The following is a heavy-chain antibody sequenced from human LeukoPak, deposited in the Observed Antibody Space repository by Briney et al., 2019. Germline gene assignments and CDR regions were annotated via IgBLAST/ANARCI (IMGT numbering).Heavy chain of an antibody. CDR2: INPNSGDT. D-gene: IGHD3-3*01. J-gene: IGHJ4*02. Sequence: ASVKVSCKASGYIFTGYYIHWVRQAPGQGLEWMGWINPNSGDTKYAQKFQGRVTMTRDTSISTAYMELSRLRSDDTAVYYCARGGRITIFGVVTDHFDYWGQGTLVTVSS. V-gene: IGHV1-2*02. CDR1: GYIFTGYY. CDR3: ARGGRITIFGVVTDHFDY.